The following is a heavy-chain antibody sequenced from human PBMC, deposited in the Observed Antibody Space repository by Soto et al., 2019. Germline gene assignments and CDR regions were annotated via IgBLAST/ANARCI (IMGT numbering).Heavy chain of an antibody. CDR3: AHDILTSDY. D-gene: IGHD3-9*01. Sequence: GASVKVSCKASGLTFPSDDIIWVRQAPGQGLEWMGRIIPIVTIANYAQKFQGRVTITADKSTSTAYMELSSLRSEDTAVYYCAHDILTSDYWGQGTLVTVSS. CDR1: GLTFPSDD. J-gene: IGHJ4*02. V-gene: IGHV1-69*04. CDR2: IIPIVTIA.